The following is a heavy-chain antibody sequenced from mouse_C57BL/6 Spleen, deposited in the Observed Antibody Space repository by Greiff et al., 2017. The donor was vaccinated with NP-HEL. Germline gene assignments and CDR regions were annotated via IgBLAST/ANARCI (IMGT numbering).Heavy chain of an antibody. CDR3: ARHEDGVTTGLYFDY. D-gene: IGHD2-2*01. J-gene: IGHJ2*01. CDR2: FYPGSGSI. CDR1: GYTFTEYT. Sequence: QVQLKESGAELVKPGASVKLSCKASGYTFTEYTIHWVKQRSGQGLEWIGWFYPGSGSIKYNEKFKDKATLTADKSSSTVYMGLSRLTSEDSAVYFCARHEDGVTTGLYFDYWGQGTTLTVSS. V-gene: IGHV1-62-2*01.